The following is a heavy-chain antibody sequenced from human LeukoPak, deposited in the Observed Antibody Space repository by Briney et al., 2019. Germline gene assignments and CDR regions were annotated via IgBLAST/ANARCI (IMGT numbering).Heavy chain of an antibody. CDR2: ISAYNGNT. J-gene: IGHJ4*02. D-gene: IGHD3-10*01. CDR3: ARDSITMVRGVIARY. CDR1: GYTFTSYY. Sequence: GASVKVSCKASGYTFTSYYMHWVRQAPGQGLEWMGWISAYNGNTNYAQKLQGRVTMTTDTSTSTAYMELRSLRSDDTAVYYCARDSITMVRGVIARYWGQGTLVTVSS. V-gene: IGHV1-18*04.